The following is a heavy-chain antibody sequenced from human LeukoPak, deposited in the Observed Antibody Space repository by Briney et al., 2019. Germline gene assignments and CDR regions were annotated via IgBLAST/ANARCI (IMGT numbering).Heavy chain of an antibody. D-gene: IGHD6-13*01. V-gene: IGHV3-9*01. CDR3: AKDIHSSSWYSPYFDY. CDR2: ISWNSGSI. CDR1: GFTFDDYA. Sequence: GRSLRLSCAASGFTFDDYAMHWVRQAPGKGLEWVSGISWNSGSIGYADSVKGRFSISRDNAKNSLYLQMNSLRAEDTALYYCAKDIHSSSWYSPYFDYWGQGTLVTVSS. J-gene: IGHJ4*02.